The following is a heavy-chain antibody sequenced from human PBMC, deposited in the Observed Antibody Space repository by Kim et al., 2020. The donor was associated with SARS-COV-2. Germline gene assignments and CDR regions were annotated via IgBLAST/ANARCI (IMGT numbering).Heavy chain of an antibody. CDR2: VKSKSDGGTT. CDR3: TGDDYHWGTYRP. Sequence: GGSLRLSCAASGFTFRNAWMSWVRQAPGKGLEWVARVKSKSDGGTTDYAAPAKGRFTISRDDSQNTLSLQMNSLKTEDTAVYFCTGDDYHWGTYRPWGQGTLVTVSS. V-gene: IGHV3-15*01. CDR1: GFTFRNAW. D-gene: IGHD3-16*02. J-gene: IGHJ4*02.